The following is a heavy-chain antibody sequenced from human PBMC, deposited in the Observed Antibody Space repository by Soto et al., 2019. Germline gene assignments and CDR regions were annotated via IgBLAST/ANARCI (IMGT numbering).Heavy chain of an antibody. CDR3: ARARHGGWLAFDM. Sequence: SETLSLTCTVSGGSIRSGDYYWSWIRQPPGKGLEWIGYIHYSGSTDYNPSLKSRVTVSLDTSKNQVSLKLSSATAADTAVYYCARARHGGWLAFDMWGQGTMVTV. J-gene: IGHJ3*02. V-gene: IGHV4-30-4*01. CDR2: IHYSGST. CDR1: GGSIRSGDYY. D-gene: IGHD5-12*01.